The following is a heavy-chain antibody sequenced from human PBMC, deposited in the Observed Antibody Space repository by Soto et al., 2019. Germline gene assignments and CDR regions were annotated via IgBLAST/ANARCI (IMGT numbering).Heavy chain of an antibody. Sequence: GGFLRLSCAASGFTFSSYGMHWVRQAPGKGLEWVAVISYDGSNKYYADSVKGRFTISRDNSKNTLYLQMNSLRAEDTAVYYCAKDPVAPYSSGWYYFDYWGQGTLVTVSS. CDR1: GFTFSSYG. J-gene: IGHJ4*02. CDR3: AKDPVAPYSSGWYYFDY. CDR2: ISYDGSNK. D-gene: IGHD6-19*01. V-gene: IGHV3-30*18.